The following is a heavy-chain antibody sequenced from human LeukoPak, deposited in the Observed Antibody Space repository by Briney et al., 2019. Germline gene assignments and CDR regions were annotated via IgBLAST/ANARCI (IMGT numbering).Heavy chain of an antibody. J-gene: IGHJ4*02. D-gene: IGHD6-13*01. V-gene: IGHV4-39*07. CDR3: ARGLAAAGRGDY. Sequence: SETLSLTCTVSGGSISSSTYYWAWVRQPPGKGLEWIASIYYSGTTYYNPSLKSRVTISVDTSKNQFSLKLSSVTAADTAVYYCARGLAAAGRGDYWGQGTLVTVSS. CDR1: GGSISSSTYY. CDR2: IYYSGTT.